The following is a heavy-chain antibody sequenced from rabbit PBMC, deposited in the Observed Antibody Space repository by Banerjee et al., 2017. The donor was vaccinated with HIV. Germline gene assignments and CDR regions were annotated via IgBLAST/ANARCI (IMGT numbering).Heavy chain of an antibody. J-gene: IGHJ4*01. CDR3: ARDYAGAIGYSYRYFNL. D-gene: IGHD4-2*01. CDR2: IYPGSSGNT. V-gene: IGHV1S40*01. CDR1: GFSFSSTYY. Sequence: QSLEESGGDLVKPGASLTLTCTASGFSFSSTYYMCWVRQAPGKGLEWIACIYPGSSGNTYYASWAKGRFTISKTSSTTVTLQMTSLTAADTATYFCARDYAGAIGYSYRYFNLWGPGTLVT.